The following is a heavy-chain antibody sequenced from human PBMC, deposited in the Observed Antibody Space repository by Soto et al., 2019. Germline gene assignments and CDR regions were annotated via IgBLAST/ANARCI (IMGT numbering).Heavy chain of an antibody. Sequence: GGSLRLSCAASGLTVSSNYMSWVRQAPGKGLEWVSVIYSGGSTYYADSVKGRFTISRDNSKNTLYLQMNSLRAEDTAVYYCARQKKAHDSSGFFDYWGQGTLVTVSS. J-gene: IGHJ4*02. D-gene: IGHD3-22*01. V-gene: IGHV3-53*01. CDR1: GLTVSSNY. CDR2: IYSGGST. CDR3: ARQKKAHDSSGFFDY.